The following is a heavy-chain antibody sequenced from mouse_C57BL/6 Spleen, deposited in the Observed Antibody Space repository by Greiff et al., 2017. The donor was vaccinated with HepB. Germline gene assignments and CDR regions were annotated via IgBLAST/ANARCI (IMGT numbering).Heavy chain of an antibody. CDR2: IDPETGGT. D-gene: IGHD1-1*01. J-gene: IGHJ1*03. Sequence: QVQLQQSGAELVRPGASVTLSCKASGYTFTDYEMHWVKQTPVHGLEWIGAIDPETGGTAYNQKFKGKAILTADKSSSTAYMELRSLTSEDSAVYYCTRYHYYGSSHWYFDVWGTGTTVTVSS. CDR1: GYTFTDYE. V-gene: IGHV1-15*01. CDR3: TRYHYYGSSHWYFDV.